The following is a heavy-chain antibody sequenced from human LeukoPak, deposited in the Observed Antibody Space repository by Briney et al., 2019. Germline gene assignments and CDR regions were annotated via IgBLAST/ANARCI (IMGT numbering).Heavy chain of an antibody. Sequence: SETLSLTCTVSGGSISSGSYYWSWIRQPAWKGLEWIGRIYTSGSTNYNPSLKSRVTISVDTSKNQFSLKLSSVTAADTAVYSCESEWVQLVGANEAFDIWGQGTTVTVSS. CDR3: ESEWVQLVGANEAFDI. D-gene: IGHD1-26*01. CDR2: IYTSGST. V-gene: IGHV4-61*02. J-gene: IGHJ3*02. CDR1: GGSISSGSYY.